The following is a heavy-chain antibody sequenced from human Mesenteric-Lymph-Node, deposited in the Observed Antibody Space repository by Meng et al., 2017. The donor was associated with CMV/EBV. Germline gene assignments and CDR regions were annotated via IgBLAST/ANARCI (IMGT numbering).Heavy chain of an antibody. Sequence: GGSLRLSCVASGFTFSSYWMHWVRQAPGKGLVWVSLISGDGSSTSYADSVKGRFTISRDNAKNTLYLQMNSLRAEDTAVYYCARGGIWGSPDAFDIWGQGTMVTVSS. CDR1: GFTFSSYW. D-gene: IGHD2-15*01. V-gene: IGHV3-74*01. CDR2: ISGDGSST. CDR3: ARGGIWGSPDAFDI. J-gene: IGHJ3*02.